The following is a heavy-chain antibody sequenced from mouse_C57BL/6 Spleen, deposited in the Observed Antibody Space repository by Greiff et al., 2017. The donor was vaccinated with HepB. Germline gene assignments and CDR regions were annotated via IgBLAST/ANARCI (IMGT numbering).Heavy chain of an antibody. V-gene: IGHV1-54*01. CDR2: INPGSGGT. CDR3: ARSGSSFVRFDY. J-gene: IGHJ2*01. D-gene: IGHD1-1*01. CDR1: GYAFTNYL. Sequence: VQLQQSGAELVRPGPSVKVSCKASGYAFTNYLIEWVKQRPGQGLEWIGVINPGSGGTNYNEKFKGKATLTADKSSSTAYMQLSSLTSEDSAVYFCARSGSSFVRFDYWGQGTTLTVSS.